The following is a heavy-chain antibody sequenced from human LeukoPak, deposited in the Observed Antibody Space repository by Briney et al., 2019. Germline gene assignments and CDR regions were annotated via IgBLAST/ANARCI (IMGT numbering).Heavy chain of an antibody. CDR3: AKDRANWAIDD. J-gene: IGHJ4*02. Sequence: LSLTCSVSGDSISTNEWWSWVRQAPGKGLEWISYIGGDGIAFYADSVKGRFTASKDDARKSMYLQMNSLRVEDTAVYYCAKDRANWAIDDWGQGTQVTVSS. V-gene: IGHV3-48*03. CDR2: IGGDGIAF. D-gene: IGHD3-16*01. CDR1: GDSISTNEW.